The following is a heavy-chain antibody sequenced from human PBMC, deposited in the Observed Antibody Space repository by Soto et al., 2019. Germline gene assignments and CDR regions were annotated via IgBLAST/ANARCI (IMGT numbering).Heavy chain of an antibody. V-gene: IGHV1-46*01. Sequence: QVQLVQSGAEVKKPGASVKVSCKASGYTFTSYYMHWVRQAPGQGLEWMGIINPSGGSTSYAQKFQGRVTMTRDTSTSTVYMELSSLRSEDTAVYYCARVTGPCKGYSYGPRGYFDYWGQGTLVTVSS. CDR2: INPSGGST. CDR3: ARVTGPCKGYSYGPRGYFDY. J-gene: IGHJ4*02. CDR1: GYTFTSYY. D-gene: IGHD5-18*01.